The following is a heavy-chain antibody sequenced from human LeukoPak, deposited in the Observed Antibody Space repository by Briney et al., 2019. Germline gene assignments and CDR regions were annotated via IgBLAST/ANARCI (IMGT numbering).Heavy chain of an antibody. CDR1: GGYISSDF. Sequence: SETLSLTCTVSGGYISSDFWSWIRQPPGKGLEWIGYISYSGITNYNPSLKSRVTISVDTSKNQFSLRLRSVTAADTAVYFCAGDIAAVNIPGSRLDPWGQGTLVTVSS. V-gene: IGHV4-59*08. D-gene: IGHD6-13*01. J-gene: IGHJ5*02. CDR2: ISYSGIT. CDR3: AGDIAAVNIPGSRLDP.